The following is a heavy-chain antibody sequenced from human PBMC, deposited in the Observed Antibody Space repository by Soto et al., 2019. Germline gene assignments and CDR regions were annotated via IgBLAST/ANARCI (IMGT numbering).Heavy chain of an antibody. D-gene: IGHD3-3*01. V-gene: IGHV4-30-4*01. Sequence: KTSETLSLTCTVSGGSISSGDYYWSWIRQPPGKGLEWIGYIYYSGSTYYNPSLKSRVTISVDTSKNQFSLKLCSVTAADTAVYYCARASGYYDFWSGYYTSQLFDYWGQGTLVTVSS. CDR1: GGSISSGDYY. CDR3: ARASGYYDFWSGYYTSQLFDY. J-gene: IGHJ4*02. CDR2: IYYSGST.